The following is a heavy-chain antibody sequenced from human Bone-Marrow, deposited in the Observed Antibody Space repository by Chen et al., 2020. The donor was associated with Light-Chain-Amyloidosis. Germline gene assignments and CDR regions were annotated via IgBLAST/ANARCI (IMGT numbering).Heavy chain of an antibody. CDR3: ARVPRGGYYGSGSPMDV. Sequence: QVPLQQWGAGLLRPSATLSPTCAVYGGSFSGDYGRCIRQPPGKGLEWIGEINHSGSTNYNPSLKSLVTISVDTSKNQFSLKLSSVTAAYTAVYYCARVPRGGYYGSGSPMDVWGQGTTVTVSS. CDR1: GGSFSGDY. D-gene: IGHD3-10*01. V-gene: IGHV4-34*01. J-gene: IGHJ6*02. CDR2: INHSGST.